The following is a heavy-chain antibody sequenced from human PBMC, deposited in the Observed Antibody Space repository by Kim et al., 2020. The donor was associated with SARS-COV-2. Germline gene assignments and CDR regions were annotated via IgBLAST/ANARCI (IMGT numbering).Heavy chain of an antibody. CDR1: GDSFSAYY. CDR2: IYHGGNT. V-gene: IGHV4-59*01. D-gene: IGHD2-2*01. Sequence: SETLSLTCTVSGDSFSAYYWSWIRQLPGKGLEWIGYIYHGGNTNYNPSLKSRVTISWDTSKNQFSLDLTSVTAADTAVYYCARSEGLASWHQFDYWGQG. CDR3: ARSEGLASWHQFDY. J-gene: IGHJ4*02.